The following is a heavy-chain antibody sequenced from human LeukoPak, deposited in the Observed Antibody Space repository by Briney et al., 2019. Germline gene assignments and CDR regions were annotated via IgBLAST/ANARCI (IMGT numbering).Heavy chain of an antibody. CDR1: GYSFTDYY. CDR3: ARDTRYSQYYYYGMDV. V-gene: IGHV1-2*02. J-gene: IGHJ6*02. CDR2: INPNSGGT. Sequence: ASVKVSCRASGYSFTDYYMHWVRQAPGQGLEWMGWINPNSGGTNYAQNFQGRVTMTRDTSITTAYMGLSRLKSDDTAVYYCARDTRYSQYYYYGMDVWGQGTTVTVSS. D-gene: IGHD3-9*01.